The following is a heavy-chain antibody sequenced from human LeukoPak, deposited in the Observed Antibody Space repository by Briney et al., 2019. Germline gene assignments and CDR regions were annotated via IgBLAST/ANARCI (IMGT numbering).Heavy chain of an antibody. D-gene: IGHD6-13*01. CDR2: IYHSGST. Sequence: PSETLSLTCTVSGGSISSGGYYWSWIRQHPGKGLDWIGYIYHSGSTYYNPSLKSRVTISVDTSENQFSLKLSSVTAADTAVYYCARLKGGYSSNWVFDYWGQGTLVTVSS. J-gene: IGHJ4*02. V-gene: IGHV4-31*03. CDR3: ARLKGGYSSNWVFDY. CDR1: GGSISSGGYY.